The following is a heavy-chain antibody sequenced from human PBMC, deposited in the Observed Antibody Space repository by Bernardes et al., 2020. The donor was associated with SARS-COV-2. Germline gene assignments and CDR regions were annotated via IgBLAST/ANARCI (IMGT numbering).Heavy chain of an antibody. CDR2: INSDGSRT. CDR1: GFDFRNTW. Sequence: GGSLRLSCAASGFDFRNTWLHWVRQAPGKGLLWVSCINSDGSRTTYADSVEGRFTLSRDNAKNTVYLQMNSLRAEDTAVYYCTRDNYYRMDFWGQGTTVTVSS. V-gene: IGHV3-74*01. CDR3: TRDNYYRMDF. J-gene: IGHJ6*02.